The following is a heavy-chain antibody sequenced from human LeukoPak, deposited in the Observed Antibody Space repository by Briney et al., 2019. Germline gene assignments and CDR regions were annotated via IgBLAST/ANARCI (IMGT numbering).Heavy chain of an antibody. CDR1: GFTFSSYA. Sequence: GGSLRLSCAASGFTFSSYAMRRVRQAPGKGLEWVSGISGSGGRTYYADSVKGRFTISRDNSENTLYLQMNSLRAEDTAVYYCAKERSGYIPFDYGGQGILVTVSS. CDR3: AKERSGYIPFDY. D-gene: IGHD5-18*01. J-gene: IGHJ4*02. CDR2: ISGSGGRT. V-gene: IGHV3-23*01.